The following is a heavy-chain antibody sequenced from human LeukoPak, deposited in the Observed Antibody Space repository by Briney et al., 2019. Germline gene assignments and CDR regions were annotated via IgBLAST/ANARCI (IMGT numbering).Heavy chain of an antibody. CDR1: GGSFSGYY. CDR3: ASGTSGYAYEDYFDY. D-gene: IGHD5-12*01. J-gene: IGHJ4*02. V-gene: IGHV4-34*01. Sequence: SETLSLTCAVYGGSFSGYYWSWIRQPPGKGLEWIGEINHSGSTIYNPSLKSRVTISLDTSKNQFSLKLSSVTAADMAVYYCASGTSGYAYEDYFDYWGQGTLVTVSS. CDR2: INHSGST.